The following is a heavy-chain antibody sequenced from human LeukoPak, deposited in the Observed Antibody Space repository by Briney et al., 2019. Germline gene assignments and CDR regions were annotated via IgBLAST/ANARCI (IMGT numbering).Heavy chain of an antibody. V-gene: IGHV3-30*18. CDR1: GFTFSTYG. Sequence: GGSLRLSCAASGFTFSTYGTHWVRQAPGKGLEWVAVLGSDGRTTYYADSVKGRFTISRDNSKNTLYLQMNSLRAEDTAVYYCAKRTLVRGVQFDAFDIWGQGTMVTVSS. D-gene: IGHD3-10*01. CDR2: LGSDGRTT. CDR3: AKRTLVRGVQFDAFDI. J-gene: IGHJ3*02.